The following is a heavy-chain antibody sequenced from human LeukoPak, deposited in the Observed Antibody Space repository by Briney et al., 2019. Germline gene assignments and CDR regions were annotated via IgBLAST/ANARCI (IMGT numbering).Heavy chain of an antibody. D-gene: IGHD3-10*01. J-gene: IGHJ4*02. V-gene: IGHV3-30*04. CDR1: GFIFRSYA. Sequence: QPGRSLRLSCAASGFIFRSYAMNWVRQAPAKGLEWVAGKSFYGGKNQYVAAVTGRFTISRDNSKKTLYLQMNSLRPEDTAVYYCARALTLFRGVPNLDSWGQGTKVTVSS. CDR2: KSFYGGKN. CDR3: ARALTLFRGVPNLDS.